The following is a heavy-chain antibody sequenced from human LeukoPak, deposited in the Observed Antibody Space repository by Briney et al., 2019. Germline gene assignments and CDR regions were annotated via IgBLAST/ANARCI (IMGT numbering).Heavy chain of an antibody. D-gene: IGHD3-10*01. J-gene: IGHJ6*04. CDR3: AKGRHYCGSGTPCGV. CDR1: GFTFSSYA. Sequence: PGGSLRLSCAASGFTFSSYAMHWVRQAPGKGLEWVAFIRYDGSNKYYADSVKGRFTISRDNSKNTLYLQMNSLRAEDTAVYYCAKGRHYCGSGTPCGVWGKGTTVTISS. CDR2: IRYDGSNK. V-gene: IGHV3-30*02.